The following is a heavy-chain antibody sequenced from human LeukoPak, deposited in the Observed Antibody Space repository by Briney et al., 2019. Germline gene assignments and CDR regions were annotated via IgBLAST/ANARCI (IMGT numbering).Heavy chain of an antibody. CDR1: GFTFSSYA. CDR3: AKVSADNRHAIGFFFDS. Sequence: GGSLRLSCTASGFTFSSYAMSWVRQAPGKGLDWVSAITGSGDSTYYADSVKGRFTISRDNSKNTLYLEVNSLRAEDTAVYYCAKVSADNRHAIGFFFDSWGQGTLVTVSS. CDR2: ITGSGDST. V-gene: IGHV3-23*01. J-gene: IGHJ4*02. D-gene: IGHD1-1*01.